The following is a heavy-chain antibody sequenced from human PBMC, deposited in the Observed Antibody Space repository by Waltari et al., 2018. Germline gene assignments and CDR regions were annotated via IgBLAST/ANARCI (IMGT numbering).Heavy chain of an antibody. V-gene: IGHV3-23*01. Sequence: EAQLLGSGGGLVQPGGYSRLSCVASGFTFSSYDMGWVRQVPGKGLEWVSGIRDSGGSIYYADSVKGRFTISRDNSKNMLYLQMNSLRVEDTAIYYCVKEKFAYWGRGTLVTVSS. CDR3: VKEKFAY. CDR1: GFTFSSYD. J-gene: IGHJ4*02. CDR2: IRDSGGSI.